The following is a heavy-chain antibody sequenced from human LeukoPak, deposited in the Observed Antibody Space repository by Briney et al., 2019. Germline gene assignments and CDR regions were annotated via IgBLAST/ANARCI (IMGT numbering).Heavy chain of an antibody. Sequence: PSETLSLTCAVYGGSFSGYYWSWIRQPPGKGLEWIGEINHSGSTNYNPSLESRVTISVDTSKNQFSLKLSSVTAADTAVYYCARQGYYGSGSYTRFDYGGQGTLVTVSS. J-gene: IGHJ4*02. CDR2: INHSGST. D-gene: IGHD3-10*01. V-gene: IGHV4-34*01. CDR3: ARQGYYGSGSYTRFDY. CDR1: GGSFSGYY.